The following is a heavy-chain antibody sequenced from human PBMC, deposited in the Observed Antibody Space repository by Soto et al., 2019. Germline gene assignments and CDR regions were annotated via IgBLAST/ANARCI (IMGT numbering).Heavy chain of an antibody. CDR3: ARVGVAGYTPAPHFDY. D-gene: IGHD3-9*01. V-gene: IGHV4-31*03. CDR1: GGSISSGGYY. CDR2: IYYSGST. Sequence: SETLSLTCTVSGGSISSGGYYWSWIRQHPGKGLEWIGYIYYSGSTYYNPSLKSRVTISVDTSKNQFSLKLSSVTAADTAVYYCARVGVAGYTPAPHFDYWGQGTLVTVSS. J-gene: IGHJ4*02.